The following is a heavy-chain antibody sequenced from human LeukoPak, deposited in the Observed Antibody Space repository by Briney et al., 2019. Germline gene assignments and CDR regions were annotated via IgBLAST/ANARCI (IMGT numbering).Heavy chain of an antibody. D-gene: IGHD5-24*01. CDR2: ISYDGSNK. V-gene: IGHV3-30*19. J-gene: IGHJ4*02. CDR1: GFTFSSYG. Sequence: GGSLRLSCAASGFTFSSYGMHWVRQAPGKGLEWVAVISYDGSNKYYADSVKGRFTISRDNSKNTLYLQMNSLSAEDTAVNYCARDAGGWRWLQSLRFSTTRRDYFDYWGQGTLVTVSS. CDR3: ARDAGGWRWLQSLRFSTTRRDYFDY.